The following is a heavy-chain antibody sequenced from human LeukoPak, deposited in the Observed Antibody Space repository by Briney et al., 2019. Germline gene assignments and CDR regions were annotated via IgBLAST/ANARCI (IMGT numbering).Heavy chain of an antibody. D-gene: IGHD3-10*01. CDR1: GFTFSNTW. CDR3: ATLTVRGVINI. J-gene: IGHJ4*02. V-gene: IGHV3-15*01. Sequence: NPGGSLRLSCAASGFTFSNTWMNWVRQAPGKGREWVGRIQSKTDGGTTEYAAPVKGRFTISRDDSKTTLYLQMNSLKTEDTAVYYCATLTVRGVINIWGQGTLVTVSS. CDR2: IQSKTDGGTT.